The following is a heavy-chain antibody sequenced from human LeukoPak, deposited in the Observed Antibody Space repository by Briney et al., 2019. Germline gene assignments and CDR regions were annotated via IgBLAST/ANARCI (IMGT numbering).Heavy chain of an antibody. D-gene: IGHD2-2*01. Sequence: GGSLRLSCAASGFTFSSYAMSWVRQAPGKGLEWVSAISGSGGSTYYADSVKGRFTISRDNSKNTLYPQMNSLRAEDTAVYYCAKDLVTDIVVVPAAMQTYFDYWGQGTLVTVSS. CDR1: GFTFSSYA. CDR2: ISGSGGST. V-gene: IGHV3-23*01. J-gene: IGHJ4*02. CDR3: AKDLVTDIVVVPAAMQTYFDY.